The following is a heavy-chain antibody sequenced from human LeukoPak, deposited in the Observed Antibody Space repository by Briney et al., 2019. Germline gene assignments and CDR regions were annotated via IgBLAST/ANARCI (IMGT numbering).Heavy chain of an antibody. Sequence: GGSLRVSCAASGFTFSTCGMRWVRQAPGKGLEGVSAISGSGRFTSYADSVRGRFTISRGNSKNPLYMQVNSLRAEDTAVYYCAKLHDKQYQRNAIEIWGQGTLVTVSS. J-gene: IGHJ3*02. CDR2: ISGSGRFT. D-gene: IGHD2-2*01. CDR3: AKLHDKQYQRNAIEI. CDR1: GFTFSTCG. V-gene: IGHV3-23*01.